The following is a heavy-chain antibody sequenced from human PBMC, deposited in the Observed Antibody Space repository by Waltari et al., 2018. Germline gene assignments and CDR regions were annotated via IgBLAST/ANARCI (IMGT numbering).Heavy chain of an antibody. CDR3: ATNSINTVTTAGGAFDI. V-gene: IGHV1-18*01. Sequence: QVQLVQSGAEVKKPGASVKVSCKASGYTFTSYGISWVRQAPGQGLEWMGWISAYNGNTNYAQKLQGRVTMTTDTSTSTAYMELRSLRYDDTAVYYCATNSINTVTTAGGAFDIWGQGTMVTVSS. CDR1: GYTFTSYG. CDR2: ISAYNGNT. D-gene: IGHD4-17*01. J-gene: IGHJ3*02.